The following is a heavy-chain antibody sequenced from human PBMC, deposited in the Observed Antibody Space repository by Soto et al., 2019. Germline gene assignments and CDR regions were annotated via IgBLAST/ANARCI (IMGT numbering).Heavy chain of an antibody. CDR3: AKIGFVLMDLYYFHQ. Sequence: GGSLRLSCTASGFTFSSYAMSWVRQAPGKELEWVSTISGNSGKTNYAESVKGRFSISRDNSKNTVHLQLDSLRAEDTALYFCAKIGFVLMDLYYFHQWGDASLVTVSS. CDR1: GFTFSSYA. V-gene: IGHV3-23*01. CDR2: ISGNSGKT. J-gene: IGHJ4*01. D-gene: IGHD2-8*01.